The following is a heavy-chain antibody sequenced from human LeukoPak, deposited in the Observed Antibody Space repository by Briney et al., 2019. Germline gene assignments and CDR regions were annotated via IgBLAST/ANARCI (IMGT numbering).Heavy chain of an antibody. D-gene: IGHD3-16*02. CDR2: ISAYNGNT. CDR3: ARDRRSFYYYYMDV. Sequence: ASVKVSCKASGYTFTSYGISWVRQAPGQGLEWMGWISAYNGNTNYAQKLQGRVTMATDTSTSTAYMELRSLRSDDTAVYYCARDRRSFYYYYMDVWGKGTTVTVSS. CDR1: GYTFTSYG. V-gene: IGHV1-18*01. J-gene: IGHJ6*03.